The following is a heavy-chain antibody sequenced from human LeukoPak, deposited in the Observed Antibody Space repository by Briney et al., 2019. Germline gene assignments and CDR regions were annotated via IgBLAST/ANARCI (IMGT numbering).Heavy chain of an antibody. J-gene: IGHJ4*02. V-gene: IGHV4-39*01. CDR3: ARSYSSSWVYYFDY. CDR1: GGSISSSSSY. Sequence: SETLSLTCTVSGGSISSSSSYWGWIRQPPGKGLEWIGSIYYSGSTYYNPSLKSRVTISVDTSKNQFSLKLSSVTAADTAVYYCARSYSSSWVYYFDYWGQGTLVTVSS. D-gene: IGHD6-13*01. CDR2: IYYSGST.